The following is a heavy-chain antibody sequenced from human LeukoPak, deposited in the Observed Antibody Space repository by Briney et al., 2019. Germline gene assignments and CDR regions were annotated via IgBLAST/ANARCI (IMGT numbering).Heavy chain of an antibody. CDR1: GFTFSSYA. D-gene: IGHD6-19*01. V-gene: IGHV3-33*01. Sequence: GGSLRLSCAASGFTFSSYAMHWVRQAPGKGLEWVAVIRYDGSNKYYADSVKGRFTISRDNSKNTLYLQMNSLRAEDTAVYYCARRYSSGWYYLDYWGQGTLVTVSS. CDR3: ARRYSSGWYYLDY. J-gene: IGHJ4*02. CDR2: IRYDGSNK.